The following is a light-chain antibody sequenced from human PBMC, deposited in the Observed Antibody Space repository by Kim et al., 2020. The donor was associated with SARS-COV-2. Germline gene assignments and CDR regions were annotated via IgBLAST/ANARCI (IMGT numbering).Light chain of an antibody. CDR2: QDT. CDR1: KLGDKY. V-gene: IGLV3-1*01. Sequence: SYELTQPPSVSVSPGQTASITCSGDKLGDKYACWYQLKTGQSPVLVINQDTRRPSGIPARFSGSNSGNTATLTISGTQAMDEADYYCQAWDRSTGGFGGG. CDR3: QAWDRSTGG. J-gene: IGLJ2*01.